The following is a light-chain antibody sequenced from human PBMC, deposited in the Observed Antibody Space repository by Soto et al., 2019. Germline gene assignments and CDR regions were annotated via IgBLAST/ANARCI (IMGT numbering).Light chain of an antibody. V-gene: IGLV1-51*01. Sequence: QSALTQPPSVSAAPGQRVTISCSGSTSNIGNNYVSWYHQLPGTDPKLLIYDNNKRPSGIPARFAGSKSGTSATLGITGLQTGDEADYYCGTWDSSLPTGGVFGTGTKVTVL. CDR2: DNN. CDR3: GTWDSSLPTGGV. CDR1: TSNIGNNY. J-gene: IGLJ1*01.